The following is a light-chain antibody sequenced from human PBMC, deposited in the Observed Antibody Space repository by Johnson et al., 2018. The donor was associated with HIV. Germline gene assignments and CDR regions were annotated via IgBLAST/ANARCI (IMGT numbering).Light chain of an antibody. CDR2: ENN. J-gene: IGLJ1*01. V-gene: IGLV1-51*02. Sequence: QSVLTQPPSVSAAPGQMVTISCSGSSSNIGNNYVSWYQQLPGTAPKLLIYENNKRPSGIPDRFSGSKSGTSATLGITGLQTGDEADYYCGTWDSSLSADVFATGTKVTVL. CDR3: GTWDSSLSADV. CDR1: SSNIGNNY.